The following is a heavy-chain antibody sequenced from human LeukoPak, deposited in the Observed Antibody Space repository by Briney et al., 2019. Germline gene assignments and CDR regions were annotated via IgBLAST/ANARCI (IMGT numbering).Heavy chain of an antibody. Sequence: GASVKVSCKASGYTFTSYAMHWVRQAPGQRLEWMGWINAGNGNTEYSQKFQDRVTITRDTSASTAYMELSSLRSEDTAVYYCAQTYCSSTRCYPGAFDIWGQGTMVTVSS. CDR3: AQTYCSSTRCYPGAFDI. CDR2: INAGNGNT. V-gene: IGHV1-3*01. CDR1: GYTFTSYA. D-gene: IGHD2-2*01. J-gene: IGHJ3*02.